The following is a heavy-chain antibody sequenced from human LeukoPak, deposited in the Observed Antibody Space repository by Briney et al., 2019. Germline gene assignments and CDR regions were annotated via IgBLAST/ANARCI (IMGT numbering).Heavy chain of an antibody. D-gene: IGHD5-18*01. Sequence: SETLSLTCTVSGGSISSSSYYWGWIRQPPGKGLEWIGSIYYSGSTYYNPSLKSRVTISVDTSKNQFSLKLSSVTAADTAVYYCARGEYSYGYVYWGQGTLVTVSS. CDR2: IYYSGST. V-gene: IGHV4-39*01. CDR1: GGSISSSSYY. CDR3: ARGEYSYGYVY. J-gene: IGHJ4*02.